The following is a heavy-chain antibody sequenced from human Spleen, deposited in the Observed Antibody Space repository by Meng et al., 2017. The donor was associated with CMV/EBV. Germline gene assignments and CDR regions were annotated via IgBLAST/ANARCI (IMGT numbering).Heavy chain of an antibody. CDR1: GGSISSSGHY. CDR3: AREVLVLPAPQQRRPDAFDV. Sequence: SETLSLTCPVSGGSISSSGHYWGWIRQPPGKGLEWIGSIYYSGSTYYNPSLKSRVTLSVDTSKNQFSLQLTSVTAADTAVYYCAREVLVLPAPQQRRPDAFDVWGQGTKVTVSS. J-gene: IGHJ3*01. D-gene: IGHD3-10*01. CDR2: IYYSGST. V-gene: IGHV4-39*07.